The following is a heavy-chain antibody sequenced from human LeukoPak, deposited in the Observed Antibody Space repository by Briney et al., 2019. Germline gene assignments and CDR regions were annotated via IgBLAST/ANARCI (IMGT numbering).Heavy chain of an antibody. D-gene: IGHD1-26*01. CDR2: IYYTGST. CDR1: GGSIGISSYY. J-gene: IGHJ4*02. Sequence: PSETLSLTCTVSGGSIGISSYYWGWIRQPPGKGLEWIASIYYTGSTYYNPSLKSRVTISVDASKNQFYLKLSSVTAADAAVYYCARWTWDVPRAPCDYWGQGTLVTVSS. V-gene: IGHV4-39*07. CDR3: ARWTWDVPRAPCDY.